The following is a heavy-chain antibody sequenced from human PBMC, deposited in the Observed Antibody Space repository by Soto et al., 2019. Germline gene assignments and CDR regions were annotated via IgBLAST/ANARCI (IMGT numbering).Heavy chain of an antibody. D-gene: IGHD5-12*01. V-gene: IGHV4-34*01. CDR1: GGSFSGYY. J-gene: IGHJ3*02. CDR3: ARGGDSGYYDAFDI. CDR2: INHSGST. Sequence: LSLTCAVYGGSFSGYYWIWIRQPPGKGLEWIGEINHSGSTNYNPSLKSRVTISVDTSKNQFSLKLSSVTAADTAVYYCARGGDSGYYDAFDIWGQGTMVTVSS.